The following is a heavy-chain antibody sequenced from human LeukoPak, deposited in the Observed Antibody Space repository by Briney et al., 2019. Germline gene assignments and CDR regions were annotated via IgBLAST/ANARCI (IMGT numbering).Heavy chain of an antibody. J-gene: IGHJ6*03. CDR2: IYYSGST. Sequence: SETLSLTCTVSGGSISSGAYYWSWIRQHPGKGLEWIGYIYYSGSTYYNPSLKSRVTISVDTSKNQFSLKLSSVTAADTAAYYCARVEQQLSMDVWGKGTTVTVSS. CDR3: ARVEQQLSMDV. V-gene: IGHV4-31*03. D-gene: IGHD6-13*01. CDR1: GGSISSGAYY.